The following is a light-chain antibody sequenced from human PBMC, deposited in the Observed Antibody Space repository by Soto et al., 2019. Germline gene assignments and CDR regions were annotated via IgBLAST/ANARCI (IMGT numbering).Light chain of an antibody. Sequence: IVMTQSPDTLSVSPGERATFCCRASQSVSSYLAWYQQKPGQAPRLLIYDASNRATGIPARFSGSGSGTDFTLTISRLEPEDFAVYYCQQYGNSRGTFGQGTKVDIK. CDR2: DAS. CDR1: QSVSSY. CDR3: QQYGNSRGT. V-gene: IGKV3-20*01. J-gene: IGKJ1*01.